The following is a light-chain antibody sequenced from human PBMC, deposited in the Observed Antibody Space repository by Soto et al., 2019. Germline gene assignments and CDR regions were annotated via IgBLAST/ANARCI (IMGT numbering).Light chain of an antibody. CDR1: SSDVGGYNY. CDR3: TSFGGSNHVV. V-gene: IGLV2-8*01. J-gene: IGLJ2*01. Sequence: QPVLTQPPSASGSPGQSVTISCTGTSSDVGGYNYVSWYQQHPGKAPKLIIYEVSKRPSGVPDHFSGSKSGNTASLTVSGLQADDEADYYCTSFGGSNHVVFGGGTKLTV. CDR2: EVS.